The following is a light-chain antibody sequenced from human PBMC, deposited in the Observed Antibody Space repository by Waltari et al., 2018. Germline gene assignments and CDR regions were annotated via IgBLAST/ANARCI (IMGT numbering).Light chain of an antibody. CDR1: PSVSSN. V-gene: IGKV3-15*01. J-gene: IGKJ3*01. CDR3: QQYNNWPIFT. CDR2: GAS. Sequence: EIVMTQSPATLSVSPGERATLPCRASPSVSSNLAWYQQKPGQAPRLLIYGASTRATGIPARFSGSGSVTEFNLTISSLQSEDFAVYYWQQYNNWPIFTFGPGTKVDIK.